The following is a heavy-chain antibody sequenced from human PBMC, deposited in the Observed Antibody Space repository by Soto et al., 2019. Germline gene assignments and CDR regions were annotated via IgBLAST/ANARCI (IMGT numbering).Heavy chain of an antibody. CDR2: IYYSGST. CDR3: TREPRGYCSGCSCYSVRGMDV. J-gene: IGHJ6*04. V-gene: IGHV4-59*01. Sequence: QVQLQESGPGLVKPSETLSLTCTVSGGSISSYYWSWIRQPPGKGLEWIGYIYYSGSTNYNPSLRSRVTIPVYMTTNEFSLKLSSVSAADTAVYYCTREPRGYCSGCSCYSVRGMDVWGEGTTVTVSS. CDR1: GGSISSYY. D-gene: IGHD2-15*01.